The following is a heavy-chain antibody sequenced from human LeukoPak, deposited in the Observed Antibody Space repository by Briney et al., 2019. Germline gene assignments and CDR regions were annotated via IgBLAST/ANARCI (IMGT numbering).Heavy chain of an antibody. CDR3: ARDLIVVVPAAIYYYCYMDV. V-gene: IGHV4-4*07. Sequence: PSETLSLTCTVSGGSISSYYWSWIRQPAGKGLEWIGRIYTSGSTNYNPSLKSRVTMSVDTSKNQFSLKLSSVTAADTAVYYCARDLIVVVPAAIYYYCYMDVWGKGTTVTVSS. J-gene: IGHJ6*03. D-gene: IGHD2-2*02. CDR1: GGSISSYY. CDR2: IYTSGST.